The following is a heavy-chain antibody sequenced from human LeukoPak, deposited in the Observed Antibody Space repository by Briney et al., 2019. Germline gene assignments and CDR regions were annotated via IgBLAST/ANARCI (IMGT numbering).Heavy chain of an antibody. J-gene: IGHJ4*02. CDR3: ARGVVTAIFDY. D-gene: IGHD2-21*02. Sequence: GGSLRLSCAASGFTVSSNYMSWVRQALGKGLEWVSVIYSGGSTYYADSVKGRFTTSRDNSKNTLYFQMNSLRAEDTAVYYCARGVVTAIFDYWGQGTLVTVSS. CDR2: IYSGGST. CDR1: GFTVSSNY. V-gene: IGHV3-66*01.